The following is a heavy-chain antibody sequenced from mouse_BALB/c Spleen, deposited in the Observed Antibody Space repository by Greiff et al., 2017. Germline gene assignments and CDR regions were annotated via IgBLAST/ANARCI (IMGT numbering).Heavy chain of an antibody. CDR1: GYSFTGYF. CDR3: ARGGIYYGNYYAMDY. D-gene: IGHD2-1*01. CDR2: INPYNGAT. V-gene: IGHV1-37*01. J-gene: IGHJ4*01. Sequence: VQLQQSGPELVKPGASVKISCKASGYSFTGYFMNWVKQSHGKSLEWIGRINPYNGATSYNQNFKDKASLTVDKSSSTAYMELHSLTSEDSAVYYCARGGIYYGNYYAMDYWGQGTSVTVSS.